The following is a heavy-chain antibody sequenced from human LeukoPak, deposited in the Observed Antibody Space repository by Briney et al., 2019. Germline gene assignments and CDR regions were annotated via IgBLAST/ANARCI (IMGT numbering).Heavy chain of an antibody. J-gene: IGHJ4*02. CDR2: ISGSAEVT. Sequence: PGGSLRLSCAASGFNFINYVIAWVRQSPEKGLEWVSAISGSAEVTYYADSVKGRFSISRDNAKNSLYLQMNSLRAEDTAVYYCARDVHSGAFDYWGQGTLVTVSS. V-gene: IGHV3-23*01. D-gene: IGHD6-19*01. CDR1: GFNFINYV. CDR3: ARDVHSGAFDY.